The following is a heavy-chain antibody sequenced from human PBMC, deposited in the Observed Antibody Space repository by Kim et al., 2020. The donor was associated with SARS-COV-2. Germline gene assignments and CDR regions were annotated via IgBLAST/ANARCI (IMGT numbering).Heavy chain of an antibody. Sequence: SETLSLTCTVSGGSISSNTYYWVWIRQPPGKGLEWIGSIYSSGSTYYNPSLKSRVSILIDTSKNKFSLKLSSVTDADTAVYYCARAGGFFNMLVVIRPEIWFDPWGQENLVTVST. D-gene: IGHD2-21*01. CDR3: ARAGGFFNMLVVIRPEIWFDP. V-gene: IGHV4-39*07. CDR1: GGSISSNTYY. J-gene: IGHJ5*02. CDR2: IYSSGST.